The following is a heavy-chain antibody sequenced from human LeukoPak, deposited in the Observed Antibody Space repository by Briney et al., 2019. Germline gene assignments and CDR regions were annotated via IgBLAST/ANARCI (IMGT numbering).Heavy chain of an antibody. Sequence: ASVKVSCKASGGTFSSYAISWVRQAPGQGLEWMGRIIPIFGIANYAQKFQGRVTLTADKSTSTAYMELSSLRSEDTAVYYCARGPRSTPNWFDPWGQGTLVTVSS. J-gene: IGHJ5*02. V-gene: IGHV1-69*04. CDR1: GGTFSSYA. CDR2: IIPIFGIA. CDR3: ARGPRSTPNWFDP.